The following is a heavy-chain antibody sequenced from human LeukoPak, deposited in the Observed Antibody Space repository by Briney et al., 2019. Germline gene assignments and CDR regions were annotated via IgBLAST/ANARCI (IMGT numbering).Heavy chain of an antibody. J-gene: IGHJ4*02. Sequence: GGSLRLSCAASGFTFSSYGMHWVRQAPGKGLEWVAVISYDGSNKYYADSVKGRFTISRDNSKNTLYLQMNSLRAEDTAVYYCARDLHYYGSGSYYPLLDYWGQGTLVTVSS. CDR3: ARDLHYYGSGSYYPLLDY. CDR1: GFTFSSYG. CDR2: ISYDGSNK. V-gene: IGHV3-30*03. D-gene: IGHD3-10*01.